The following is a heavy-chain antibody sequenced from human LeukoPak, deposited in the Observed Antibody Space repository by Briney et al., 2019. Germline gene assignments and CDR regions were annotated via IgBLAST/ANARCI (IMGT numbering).Heavy chain of an antibody. CDR3: ARVGLGSGFYY. V-gene: IGHV4-39*07. CDR2: IYYSGST. CDR1: GGSISSSSYY. J-gene: IGHJ4*02. Sequence: PSESLSLTCTVSGGSISSSSYYWGWIRQPPGKGLEWIGSIYYSGSTYYNPSLKSRVTISVDTSKNQFSLKLSSVTAADTAVYYCARVGLGSGFYYWGQGALVTVSS. D-gene: IGHD3-22*01.